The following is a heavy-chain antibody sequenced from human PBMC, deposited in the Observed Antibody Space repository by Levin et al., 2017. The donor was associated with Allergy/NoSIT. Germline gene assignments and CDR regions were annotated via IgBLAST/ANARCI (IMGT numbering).Heavy chain of an antibody. J-gene: IGHJ4*02. CDR3: ARNTHYYDFWSGYLNYFDY. Sequence: SETLSLTCTVSGGSISSGGYYWSWIRQHPGKGLEWIGYIYYSGSTYYNPSLKSRVTISVDTSKNQFSLKLSSVTAADTAVYYCARNTHYYDFWSGYLNYFDYWGQGTLVTVSS. CDR2: IYYSGST. D-gene: IGHD3-3*01. CDR1: GGSISSGGYY. V-gene: IGHV4-31*03.